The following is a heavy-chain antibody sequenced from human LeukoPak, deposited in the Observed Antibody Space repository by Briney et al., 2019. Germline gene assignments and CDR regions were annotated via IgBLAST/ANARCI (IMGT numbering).Heavy chain of an antibody. CDR2: INSDGSRT. CDR1: GCTFSRYW. J-gene: IGHJ4*02. Sequence: HTGGSLRLSCEASGCTFSRYWMHWVRQAPGKGLVWVSRINSDGSRTTYADSVRGRFTISRDNAKNTLYLQMNSLRAEDTAVYYCASRIVGTPDYFDYWGQGTLVTVSS. D-gene: IGHD1-26*01. V-gene: IGHV3-74*01. CDR3: ASRIVGTPDYFDY.